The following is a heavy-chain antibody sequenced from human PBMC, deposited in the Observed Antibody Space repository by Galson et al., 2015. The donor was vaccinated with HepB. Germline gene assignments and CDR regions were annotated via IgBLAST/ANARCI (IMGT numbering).Heavy chain of an antibody. CDR2: ISSSGSTI. CDR3: ARGSLSSYYDFWSGESFDY. V-gene: IGHV3-11*01. J-gene: IGHJ4*02. D-gene: IGHD3-3*01. CDR1: GFTFCDYY. Sequence: TLRLSCAASGFTFCDYYMSWSRQTPGEGLEWVSYISSSGSTIYYADSVKGRFTISRDNAKNSLYLQMNSMRPEDTAVYYWARGSLSSYYDFWSGESFDYWGQGTLVTVSS.